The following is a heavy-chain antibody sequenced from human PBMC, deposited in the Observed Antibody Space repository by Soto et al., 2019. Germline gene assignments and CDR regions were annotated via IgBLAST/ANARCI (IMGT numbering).Heavy chain of an antibody. CDR1: GFTFSSYA. V-gene: IGHV3-23*01. CDR3: AKLHGSGSYFQSNY. Sequence: GGSLRLSCAASGFTFSSYAMSWVRQAPGKGLEWVSAISGSGGSTYYADSVKGRFTISRDNSKNTLYLQMNSLRAEDTAVYYCAKLHGSGSYFQSNYWGQGTLVTVSS. J-gene: IGHJ4*02. D-gene: IGHD3-10*01. CDR2: ISGSGGST.